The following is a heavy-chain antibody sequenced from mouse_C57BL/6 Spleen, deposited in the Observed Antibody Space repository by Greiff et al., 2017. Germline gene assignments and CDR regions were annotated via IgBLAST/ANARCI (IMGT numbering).Heavy chain of an antibody. CDR1: GFNIKDYY. CDR2: IDPEDGET. Sequence: VQLQQSGAELVKPGASVKLSCTASGFNIKDYYMHWVKQRTEQGLEWIGRIDPEDGETKYAPKFQGKATITADTSSNTAYLQLSSLTSEDTAVYYCARSRVMGTTVVAPYYFDYWGQGTTLTVSS. J-gene: IGHJ2*01. V-gene: IGHV14-2*01. CDR3: ARSRVMGTTVVAPYYFDY. D-gene: IGHD1-1*01.